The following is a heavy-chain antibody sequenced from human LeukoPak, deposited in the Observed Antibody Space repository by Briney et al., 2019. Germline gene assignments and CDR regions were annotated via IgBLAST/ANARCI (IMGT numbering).Heavy chain of an antibody. V-gene: IGHV4-4*07. CDR3: AGVPYSGYDHGGDY. CDR1: GGSISSYH. J-gene: IGHJ4*02. Sequence: KPSETLSLTCTVSGGSISSYHWSWIRQPDGKGLEWIGRIYTSGSTNYNPSLKSRVTMSVDTSKNQFSLKLSSVTAADTAVYYCAGVPYSGYDHGGDYWGQGTLVTVSS. D-gene: IGHD5-12*01. CDR2: IYTSGST.